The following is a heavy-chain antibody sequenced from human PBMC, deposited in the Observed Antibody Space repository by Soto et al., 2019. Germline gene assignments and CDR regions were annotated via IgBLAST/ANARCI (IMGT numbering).Heavy chain of an antibody. J-gene: IGHJ6*02. CDR2: IGAYNGNT. Sequence: ASVKVSCKASGYTFTSYGISWVRQAPGQGLEWMGWIGAYNGNTNYAQKLQGRVTMTTDTSTSTAYMELRSLRSDDTAVYYCARDGYCSSTSCPNKYYYYGMDVWGQGTTVTVS. CDR1: GYTFTSYG. D-gene: IGHD2-2*03. V-gene: IGHV1-18*01. CDR3: ARDGYCSSTSCPNKYYYYGMDV.